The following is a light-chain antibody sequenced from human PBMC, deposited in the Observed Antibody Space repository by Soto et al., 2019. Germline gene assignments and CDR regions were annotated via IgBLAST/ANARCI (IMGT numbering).Light chain of an antibody. Sequence: QAVVTPEPSLTVSPGGTVTLTCGSSTGAVTSGHYPYWFQQKPGQAPRTLIYDTSNKHSWTPARFSGSLLGGKAALTLSGAQPEDEAEYYCLLSYSGAPYVFGTGTKVTVL. CDR3: LLSYSGAPYV. CDR2: DTS. CDR1: TGAVTSGHY. J-gene: IGLJ1*01. V-gene: IGLV7-46*01.